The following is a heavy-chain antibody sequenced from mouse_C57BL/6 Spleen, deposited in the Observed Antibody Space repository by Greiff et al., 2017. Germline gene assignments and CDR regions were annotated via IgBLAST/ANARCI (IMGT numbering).Heavy chain of an antibody. CDR2: INPSSGYT. V-gene: IGHV1-4*01. Sequence: VQLQESGAELARPGASVKMSCHASGYTFTSYSMHWVKQRPGQGLEWIGYINPSSGYTKYNQKFKDKATLTADKSSSTAYMQLSSLTAEDSAVYYCARDARDYWGQGTSVTVSS. J-gene: IGHJ4*01. CDR1: GYTFTSYS. CDR3: ARDARDY.